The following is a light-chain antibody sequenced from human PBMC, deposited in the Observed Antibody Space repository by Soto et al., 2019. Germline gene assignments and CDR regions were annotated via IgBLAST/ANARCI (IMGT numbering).Light chain of an antibody. Sequence: QSVLTQPPSMSGAPGQRVTISCTGSSSNIGAGYDVHWYQQLPGTAPKLLIYGNSNRPSGVPDRFSGSKSGTSASLAITGLQAEDEADYYCHSYDSSLSGFWVFGGGTKLTVL. J-gene: IGLJ3*02. CDR1: SSNIGAGYD. CDR3: HSYDSSLSGFWV. V-gene: IGLV1-40*01. CDR2: GNS.